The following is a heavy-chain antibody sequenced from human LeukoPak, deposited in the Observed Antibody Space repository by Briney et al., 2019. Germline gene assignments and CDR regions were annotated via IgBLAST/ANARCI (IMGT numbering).Heavy chain of an antibody. CDR3: ARLKPMVRGVMGSNYFDY. D-gene: IGHD3-10*01. J-gene: IGHJ4*02. V-gene: IGHV5-51*01. Sequence: GESLKISCKGSGYSFTSYWIGWVRQMPGKGLEWMGIIYPGDSDTRYSPTFQGQVTISADKSISTAYLQWSSLKASDTAMYYCARLKPMVRGVMGSNYFDYRGQGTLVTVSS. CDR1: GYSFTSYW. CDR2: IYPGDSDT.